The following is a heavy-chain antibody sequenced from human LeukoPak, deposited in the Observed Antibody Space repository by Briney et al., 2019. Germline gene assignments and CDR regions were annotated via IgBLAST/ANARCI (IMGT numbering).Heavy chain of an antibody. CDR2: INPNSGGT. Sequence: ASVKVSCKASGYTFTGYYMHWVRQAPGQGLEWMGWINPNSGGTKYAQKFQGRVTMTRDTSITTAYMELSRLISDDTAVYYCARGLTDEHQLILHWFDPWGQGTLVTVSS. V-gene: IGHV1-2*02. D-gene: IGHD2-2*01. J-gene: IGHJ5*02. CDR3: ARGLTDEHQLILHWFDP. CDR1: GYTFTGYY.